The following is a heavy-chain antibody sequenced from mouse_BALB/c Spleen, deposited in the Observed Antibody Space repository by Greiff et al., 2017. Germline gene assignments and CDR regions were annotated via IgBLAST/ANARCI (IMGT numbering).Heavy chain of an antibody. CDR2: INPGSGGT. J-gene: IGHJ4*01. Sequence: QVQLQQSGAELVRPGTSVKVSCKASGYAFTNYLIEWVKQRPGQGLEWIGVINPGSGGTNYNEKFKGKATLTADKASSTAYMQLSSLTSDDSAVYFCARRLLRRDYYAMDYWGQGTSVTVSS. D-gene: IGHD2-3*01. CDR1: GYAFTNYL. V-gene: IGHV1-54*01. CDR3: ARRLLRRDYYAMDY.